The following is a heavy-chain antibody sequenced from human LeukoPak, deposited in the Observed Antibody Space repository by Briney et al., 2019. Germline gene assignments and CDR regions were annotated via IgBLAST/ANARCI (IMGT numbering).Heavy chain of an antibody. CDR3: ARRAKVVVAAGNWFDP. Sequence: ASVKVSCKVSGYTLTELSMQWVRQAPGKGLEWMGGFDPEDGETIYAQKFQGRVTMTEDTSTDTAYMELSSLRSEDTAVYYCARRAKVVVAAGNWFDPWGQGTLVTVSS. CDR1: GYTLTELS. D-gene: IGHD2-15*01. V-gene: IGHV1-24*01. J-gene: IGHJ5*02. CDR2: FDPEDGET.